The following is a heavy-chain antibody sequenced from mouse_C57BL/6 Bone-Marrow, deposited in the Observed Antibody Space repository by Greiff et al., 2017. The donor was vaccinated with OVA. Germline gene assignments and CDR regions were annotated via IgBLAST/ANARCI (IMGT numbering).Heavy chain of an antibody. J-gene: IGHJ3*01. Sequence: EVHLVESGGDLVKPGGSLKLSCAASGFTFSSYGMSWVRQTPDKSLEWVATIRSGGSYTYYPDSVQGRFTISRDNAKNTLYLQMSSLKSEDTAMYYCERRGIYYDYAFAYWGQGTLVTVSA. V-gene: IGHV5-6*01. D-gene: IGHD2-4*01. CDR2: IRSGGSYT. CDR1: GFTFSSYG. CDR3: ERRGIYYDYAFAY.